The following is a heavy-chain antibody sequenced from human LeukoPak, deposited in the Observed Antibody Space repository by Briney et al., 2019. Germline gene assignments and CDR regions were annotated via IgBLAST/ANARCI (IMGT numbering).Heavy chain of an antibody. J-gene: IGHJ4*02. CDR3: ARVSSSPDPRRNY. CDR1: GYTFTGYY. Sequence: ASVKVSCKASGYTFTGYYMHWVRQAPGQGLEWMGRINPNSGGTNYAQKFQGRVTMTRDTSISTAYMELSRLRSDDTAVYYCARVSSSPDPRRNYWGQGTLVTVSS. D-gene: IGHD6-6*01. V-gene: IGHV1-2*06. CDR2: INPNSGGT.